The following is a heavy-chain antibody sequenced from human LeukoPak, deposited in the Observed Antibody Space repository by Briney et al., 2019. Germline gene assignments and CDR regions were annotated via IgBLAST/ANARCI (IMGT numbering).Heavy chain of an antibody. CDR1: GYTFTSYG. J-gene: IGHJ4*02. CDR2: INPNSGGT. CDR3: ARTYSKFLEWLSAFGY. Sequence: ASVKVSCKASGYTFTSYGISWVRQAPRQGLEWMGWINPNSGGTNYAQKFQGRVTMTRDTSISTAYMELSRLRSDDTAVYYCARTYSKFLEWLSAFGYWGQGTLVTVSS. D-gene: IGHD3-3*01. V-gene: IGHV1-2*02.